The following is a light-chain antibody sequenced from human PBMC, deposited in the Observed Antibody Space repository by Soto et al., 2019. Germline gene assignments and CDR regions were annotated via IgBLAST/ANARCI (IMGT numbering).Light chain of an antibody. CDR2: AAS. CDR1: QSISSW. CDR3: QQSYNSPPIT. Sequence: DIQMTQSPSTLSASVGDRVTIICRASQSISSWLAWYQQKPGKAPKLLIYAASSLQSGVPSRFSGSGSGTDFTLTISSLQPEDFATYYCQQSYNSPPITCGQGTRLEIK. V-gene: IGKV1-5*02. J-gene: IGKJ5*01.